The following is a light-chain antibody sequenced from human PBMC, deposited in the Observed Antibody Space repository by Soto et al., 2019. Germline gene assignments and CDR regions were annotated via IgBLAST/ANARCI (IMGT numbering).Light chain of an antibody. CDR3: QQYKSYLRT. Sequence: DIQMTQSPSTLSASVGDRVTITGRASQTISSWLAWYQQKPGKAPKLLIYAASTLESGVSSRFSGRGSGTEFTLTINSLQPEDFATYYCQQYKSYLRTFGPGTQVDIK. CDR2: AAS. V-gene: IGKV1-5*01. CDR1: QTISSW. J-gene: IGKJ1*01.